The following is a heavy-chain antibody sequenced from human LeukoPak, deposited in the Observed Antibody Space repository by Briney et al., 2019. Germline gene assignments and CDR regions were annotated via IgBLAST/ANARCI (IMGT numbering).Heavy chain of an antibody. V-gene: IGHV3-21*01. CDR1: GFTFSSYW. J-gene: IGHJ4*02. CDR3: ARESPPDY. Sequence: GGSLRLSCAASGFTFSSYWMTWIRQAPGKGLEWVSSISSSSSYIYYADSVKGRFTISRDNAKNSLYLQMNSLRAEDTAVYYCARESPPDYWGQGTLVTVSS. CDR2: ISSSSSYI.